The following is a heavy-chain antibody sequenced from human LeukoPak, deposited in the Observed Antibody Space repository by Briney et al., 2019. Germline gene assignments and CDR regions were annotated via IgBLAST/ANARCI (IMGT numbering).Heavy chain of an antibody. Sequence: GGSLRLSCAASGFTFSSYSMNWVRQAPGKGLEWVSSISSSSSYIYYADSVKGRFTISRDNAKNTLYLQMNSLRAEDTAVYYCARMSSGCPFDHWGQGTLVTVSS. CDR2: ISSSSSYI. D-gene: IGHD6-19*01. CDR1: GFTFSSYS. V-gene: IGHV3-21*01. CDR3: ARMSSGCPFDH. J-gene: IGHJ4*02.